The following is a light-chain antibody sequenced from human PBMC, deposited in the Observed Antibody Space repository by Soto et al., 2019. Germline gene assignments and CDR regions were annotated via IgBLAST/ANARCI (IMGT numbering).Light chain of an antibody. CDR2: QAS. CDR3: HHYKTYSA. J-gene: IGKJ1*01. CDR1: RSITSS. Sequence: DIQMTQSPSTLSASVGDTVTITCRASRSITSSLAWYQQKPGKAPNLLISQASSLESGVPSRFSGSGSGTEFTLTISSLQPDDFATYYCHHYKTYSAFGQGTKVQIK. V-gene: IGKV1-5*03.